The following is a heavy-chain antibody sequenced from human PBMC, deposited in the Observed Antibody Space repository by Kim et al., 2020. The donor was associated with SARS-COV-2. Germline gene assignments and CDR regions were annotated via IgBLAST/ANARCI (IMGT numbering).Heavy chain of an antibody. D-gene: IGHD2-2*01. Sequence: SETLSLTCAVSGGSISSSNWRSWVRQPPGKGLEWIGEIYHSGSTNYNPSLKSRVTISVDKSKNQFSLKLSSVTAADTAVYYCASIVVVPAAMLGYYYYGMDVWGQGTTVTVSS. CDR1: GGSISSSNW. CDR2: IYHSGST. J-gene: IGHJ6*02. CDR3: ASIVVVPAAMLGYYYYGMDV. V-gene: IGHV4-4*02.